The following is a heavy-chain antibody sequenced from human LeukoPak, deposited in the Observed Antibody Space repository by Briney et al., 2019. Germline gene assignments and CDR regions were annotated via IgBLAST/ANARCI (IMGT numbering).Heavy chain of an antibody. CDR3: AKRVGIAVAGPGDH. CDR1: GFTFSNYA. V-gene: IGHV3-23*01. D-gene: IGHD6-19*01. Sequence: GGSLRLSCAASGFTFSNYAMSWVRQAPGKGLEWVSGIVASGDSTDYADSVKGRFTISRDNSKNTLYLQMNSLRAEDTAVYYCAKRVGIAVAGPGDHWGQGTLVTVSS. CDR2: IVASGDST. J-gene: IGHJ5*02.